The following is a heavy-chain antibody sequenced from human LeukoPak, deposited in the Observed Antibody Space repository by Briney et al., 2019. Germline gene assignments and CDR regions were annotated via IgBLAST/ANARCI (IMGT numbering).Heavy chain of an antibody. D-gene: IGHD6-19*01. CDR1: GFTFSSYG. J-gene: IGHJ4*02. CDR3: AKDRGWWTYFDP. Sequence: GGSLRLSCAASGFTFSSYGMHWVRQAPGKGLEWVAFIWYDGSNKYYADSVKGRFTISRDNSKNTLYLQMNSLRAEDTAVYYCAKDRGWWTYFDPWGQGTLVTVSS. V-gene: IGHV3-30*02. CDR2: IWYDGSNK.